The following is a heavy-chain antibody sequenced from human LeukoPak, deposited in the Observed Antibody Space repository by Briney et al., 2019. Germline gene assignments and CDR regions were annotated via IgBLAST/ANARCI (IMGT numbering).Heavy chain of an antibody. J-gene: IGHJ4*02. V-gene: IGHV3-48*03. CDR3: ATPTVASSLDY. D-gene: IGHD6-6*01. CDR1: GFTFSSYE. CDR2: ISSAGSTK. Sequence: EPGGSLRLSCAASGFTFSSYEMYWVRQVPGKGLVWVSYISSAGSTKTYADSVKGRFTISRDNAKNSLYLQMNSLRAEDTAVYYCATPTVASSLDYWGQGALVTVSS.